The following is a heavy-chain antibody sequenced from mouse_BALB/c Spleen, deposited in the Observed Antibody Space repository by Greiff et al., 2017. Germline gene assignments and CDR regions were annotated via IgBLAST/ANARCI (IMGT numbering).Heavy chain of an antibody. Sequence: EVKVVESGGGLVQPGGSLKLSCAASGFTFSSYGMSWVRQTPDKRLELVATINSNGGSTYYPDSVKGRFTISRDNAKNTLYLQMSSLKSEDTAMYYCARRAVDGYFDYWGQGTTLTVSS. CDR2: INSNGGST. CDR1: GFTFSSYG. V-gene: IGHV5-6-3*01. D-gene: IGHD2-3*01. J-gene: IGHJ2*01. CDR3: ARRAVDGYFDY.